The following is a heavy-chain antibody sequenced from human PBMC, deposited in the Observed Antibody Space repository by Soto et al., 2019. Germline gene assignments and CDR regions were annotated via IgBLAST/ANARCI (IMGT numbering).Heavy chain of an antibody. V-gene: IGHV4-30-4*01. CDR1: GGSISSGDYY. CDR3: ASEILGYCSGGSCHY. CDR2: IYYSGST. Sequence: QVQLQESGPGLVKPSQTLSLTCTVSGGSISSGDYYWSWIRQPPGKGLEWIGYIYYSGSTYYNPSLKSRVTISVDTSKNQFSLKLSSVTAADTAVYYCASEILGYCSGGSCHYWGQGTLVTVSS. J-gene: IGHJ4*02. D-gene: IGHD2-15*01.